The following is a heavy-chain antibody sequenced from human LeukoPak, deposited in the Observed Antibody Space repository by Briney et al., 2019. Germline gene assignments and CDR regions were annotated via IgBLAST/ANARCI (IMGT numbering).Heavy chain of an antibody. J-gene: IGHJ5*01. V-gene: IGHV1-46*01. CDR2: INPSGGST. CDR3: ARSRIQLWIDF. D-gene: IGHD5-18*01. CDR1: GYTFTNYY. Sequence: ASVKVSCKASGYTFTNYYMHWVRQAPGQGLEWLGIINPSGGSTTYAQKFQGRVTMTRDTSTSTVYMELRSLRSEDTDVYYCARSRIQLWIDFWGQGTLVTVSS.